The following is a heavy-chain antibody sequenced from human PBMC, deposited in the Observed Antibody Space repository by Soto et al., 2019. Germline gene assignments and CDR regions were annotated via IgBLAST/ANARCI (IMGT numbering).Heavy chain of an antibody. Sequence: QVHLVQSGAEVKKPGASVKVSCKASGYTFTNYDINWVRQAPGQGLEWMGWISTYTGNTKYAQKLQGRVIMTTDTSKRTAYMELRRLRSGDTAVYYWARGYDYGSGRPTPGGMDVWGQGTTVTVSS. D-gene: IGHD3-10*01. CDR2: ISTYTGNT. V-gene: IGHV1-18*01. CDR3: ARGYDYGSGRPTPGGMDV. J-gene: IGHJ6*02. CDR1: GYTFTNYD.